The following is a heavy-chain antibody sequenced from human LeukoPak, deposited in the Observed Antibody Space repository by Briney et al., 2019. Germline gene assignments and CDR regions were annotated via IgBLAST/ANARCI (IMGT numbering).Heavy chain of an antibody. Sequence: ASVKVSCKASGYTFTGYYMHWVRQAPGQGLEWMGRINPNSGGTNYAQKFQGRVTMTRDTSISTAYMELSRLRSDDTAVYYCARADYGDYSTWFDPWGQGTLVTVSS. CDR2: INPNSGGT. CDR1: GYTFTGYY. J-gene: IGHJ5*02. D-gene: IGHD4-17*01. V-gene: IGHV1-2*06. CDR3: ARADYGDYSTWFDP.